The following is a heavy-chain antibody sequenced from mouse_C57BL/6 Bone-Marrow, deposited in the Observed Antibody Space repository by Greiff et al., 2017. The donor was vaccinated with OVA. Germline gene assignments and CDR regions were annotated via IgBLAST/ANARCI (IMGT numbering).Heavy chain of an antibody. CDR3: TRDGSDAMDY. CDR1: GYTFTDYE. D-gene: IGHD1-1*01. V-gene: IGHV1-15*01. CDR2: IDPETGGT. J-gene: IGHJ4*01. Sequence: QVQLQQSGAELVRPGASVTLSCKASGYTFTDYEMHWVKQTPVHGLEWIGAIDPETGGTAYNQKFKGKAILTADKSSSTAYMELRSLTSEDSAVYYCTRDGSDAMDYWGQGTSVTVSS.